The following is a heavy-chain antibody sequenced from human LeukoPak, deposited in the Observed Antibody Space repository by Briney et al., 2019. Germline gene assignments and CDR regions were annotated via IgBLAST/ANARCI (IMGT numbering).Heavy chain of an antibody. D-gene: IGHD4-17*01. Sequence: SETLSPTCTVSGGSISSGGYYWSWIRQHPGKGLEWIGYIYYSGSTYYNPSLKSRVTISVDTSKNQFSLKLSSVTAADTAVYYCARVTTVTTGLADYWGQGTLVTVSS. CDR1: GGSISSGGYY. CDR2: IYYSGST. J-gene: IGHJ4*02. CDR3: ARVTTVTTGLADY. V-gene: IGHV4-31*03.